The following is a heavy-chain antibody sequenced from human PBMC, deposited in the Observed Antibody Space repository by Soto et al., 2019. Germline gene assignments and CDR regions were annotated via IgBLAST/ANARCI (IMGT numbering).Heavy chain of an antibody. Sequence: SETLCLTCAVYGGSFSGYYWSWIRQPPGKGLEWIGEINHSGSTNYNPSLKSRVTISVDTSKNQFSLKLSSVTAADTAVYYCARVLGAGTGDGPLNYFDYWGQGTLVTVSS. CDR1: GGSFSGYY. J-gene: IGHJ4*02. D-gene: IGHD6-13*01. V-gene: IGHV4-34*01. CDR2: INHSGST. CDR3: ARVLGAGTGDGPLNYFDY.